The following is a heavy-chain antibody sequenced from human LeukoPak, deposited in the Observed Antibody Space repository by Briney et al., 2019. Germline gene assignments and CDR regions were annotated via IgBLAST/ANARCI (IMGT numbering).Heavy chain of an antibody. V-gene: IGHV4-34*01. CDR1: GGSFSGYY. Sequence: PSETLSLTCAVYGGSFSGYYWSWIRQPPGKGLEWIGEINHSGSTNYNPSLKSRVTISVDTSKNQFSLKLSSVTAADTAVYYCARGKTGDCSGGSCSKGHIDYWGQGTLVTVSS. CDR2: INHSGST. J-gene: IGHJ4*02. D-gene: IGHD2-15*01. CDR3: ARGKTGDCSGGSCSKGHIDY.